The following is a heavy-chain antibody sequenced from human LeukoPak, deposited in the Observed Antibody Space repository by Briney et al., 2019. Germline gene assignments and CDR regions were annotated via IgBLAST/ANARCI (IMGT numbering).Heavy chain of an antibody. D-gene: IGHD2-15*01. J-gene: IGHJ6*02. CDR2: INPSGGST. Sequence: WASVKVSCKASGYTFTSYYMHWVRQAPGQGLEWMGIINPSGGSTSYAQKFQGRVTMTRDTSTSTVYMEMSSLRSEATAVYYCARDLWFVTDIVVVVAAKRQYGMDVWGQGTTVTVSS. CDR3: ARDLWFVTDIVVVVAAKRQYGMDV. V-gene: IGHV1-46*01. CDR1: GYTFTSYY.